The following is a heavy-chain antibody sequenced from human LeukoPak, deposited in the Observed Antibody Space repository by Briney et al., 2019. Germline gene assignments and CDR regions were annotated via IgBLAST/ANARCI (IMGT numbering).Heavy chain of an antibody. CDR2: IRSKANSYAT. Sequence: GGSLRLSCAASGFTFSGSAMHWVRQASGKGLEWVGRIRSKANSYATAYAASVKGRFTISSDDSKNTAYLQMNSLKTEDTAVYYCTRHVKGYSYGFGWGQGTLVTVSS. D-gene: IGHD5-18*01. CDR3: TRHVKGYSYGFG. CDR1: GFTFSGSA. J-gene: IGHJ4*02. V-gene: IGHV3-73*01.